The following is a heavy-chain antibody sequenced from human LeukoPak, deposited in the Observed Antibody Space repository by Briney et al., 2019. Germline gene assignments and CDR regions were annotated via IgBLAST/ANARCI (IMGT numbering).Heavy chain of an antibody. CDR3: AKNYLTPLYCSSTSCHDAFDI. CDR2: IRYDGSNK. V-gene: IGHV3-30*02. J-gene: IGHJ3*02. CDR1: GFTFSSYG. D-gene: IGHD2-2*01. Sequence: GGSLRLSCAASGFTFSSYGMHWVRQAPGKGLEWVAFIRYDGSNKYYADSVKGRFTISRDNSKNTLYLQMNSLRAEDTAVFYCAKNYLTPLYCSSTSCHDAFDIWGQGTMVTVSS.